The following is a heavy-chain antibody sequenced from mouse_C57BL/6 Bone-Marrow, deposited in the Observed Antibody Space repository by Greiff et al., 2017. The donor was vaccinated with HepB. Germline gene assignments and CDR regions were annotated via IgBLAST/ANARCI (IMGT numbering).Heavy chain of an antibody. CDR1: GYTFTSYW. CDR3: ASDDEIATRVTYYDDMGY. V-gene: IGHV1-69*01. Sequence: VQLQESGAELVMPGASVKLSCKASGYTFTSYWMHWVKQRPGQGLEWIGEIDPSDSYTNYNQKFKGKSTLTVDKSSSTAYMQLSSLTSELSAVYYCASDDEIATRVTYYDDMGYWCRGTAVTVSA. D-gene: IGHD2-5*01. J-gene: IGHJ4*01. CDR2: IDPSDSYT.